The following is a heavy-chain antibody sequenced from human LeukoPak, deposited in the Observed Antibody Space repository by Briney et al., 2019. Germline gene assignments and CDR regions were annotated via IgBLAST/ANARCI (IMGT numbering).Heavy chain of an antibody. CDR1: GFTFSSYS. D-gene: IGHD4-23*01. V-gene: IGHV3-21*01. CDR2: ISSSSSYI. CDR3: ARTFGYGGNSGFPKYGMDV. J-gene: IGHJ6*02. Sequence: GGYLRLSCAASGFTFSSYSMNWVRQAPGKGLEWVSSISSSSSYIYYADSVKGRFTISRDNAKNSLYLQMNSLRAEDTAVYYCARTFGYGGNSGFPKYGMDVWGQGTTVTVSS.